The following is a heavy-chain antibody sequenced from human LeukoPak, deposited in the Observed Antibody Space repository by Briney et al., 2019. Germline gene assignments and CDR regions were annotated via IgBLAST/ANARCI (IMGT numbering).Heavy chain of an antibody. CDR1: GFSLSTSGVG. CDR3: AHVSTWERGLGAFHI. V-gene: IGHV2-5*02. D-gene: IGHD1-1*01. J-gene: IGHJ3*02. CDR2: IYWDGDK. Sequence: KESGPTLVKPTQTLTLTCTFSGFSLSTSGVGVGWIRQPPGKALEWLALIYWDGDKHYSPSLKSRVTITKDTSKNQVVLTMTNLDPVDTSTYYCAHVSTWERGLGAFHIWGQGTMVTVSS.